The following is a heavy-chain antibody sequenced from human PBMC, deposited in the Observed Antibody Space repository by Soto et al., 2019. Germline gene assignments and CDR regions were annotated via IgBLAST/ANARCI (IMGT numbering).Heavy chain of an antibody. CDR2: ISYDGSNK. CDR1: GFTFSSYG. CDR3: ASYGDYGPSYYYGMDV. V-gene: IGHV3-30*03. J-gene: IGHJ6*02. Sequence: GGSLRLSCAASGFTFSSYGMHWVRQAPGKGLEWVAVISYDGSNKYYADSVKGRFTISRDNSKNTLYLQMNSLRAEDTAVYYCASYGDYGPSYYYGMDVWGQGTTVTVSS. D-gene: IGHD4-17*01.